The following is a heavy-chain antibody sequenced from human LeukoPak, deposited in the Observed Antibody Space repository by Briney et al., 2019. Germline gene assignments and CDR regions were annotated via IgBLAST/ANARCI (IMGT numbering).Heavy chain of an antibody. Sequence: ASVKISSKASRYTFTTYGITWVRETPGQRVECMGWINLYNGNTNYAQKLQGGVTLTTDTSTSTASMELRSLRSYKTAVYYCARELNGRFEYWGQGTLVTVSS. CDR2: INLYNGNT. J-gene: IGHJ4*02. V-gene: IGHV1-18*01. D-gene: IGHD2-8*01. CDR3: ARELNGRFEY. CDR1: RYTFTTYG.